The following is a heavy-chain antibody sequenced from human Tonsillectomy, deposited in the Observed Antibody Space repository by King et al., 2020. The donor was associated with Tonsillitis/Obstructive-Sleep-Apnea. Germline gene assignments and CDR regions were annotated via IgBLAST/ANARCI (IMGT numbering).Heavy chain of an antibody. CDR3: ARGLERYCSGGSCYNFDY. CDR1: GFTFSSYE. D-gene: IGHD2-15*01. J-gene: IGHJ4*02. CDR2: ISSSGSTI. Sequence: VQLVESGGGLVQPGGSLRLSCAASGFTFSSYEMNWVRQAPGKGLEWVSYISSSGSTIYYADSVKGRFTISRDNAKNSLYLQMNSLRAEDTAVYYCARGLERYCSGGSCYNFDYWGQGTLVTVSS. V-gene: IGHV3-48*03.